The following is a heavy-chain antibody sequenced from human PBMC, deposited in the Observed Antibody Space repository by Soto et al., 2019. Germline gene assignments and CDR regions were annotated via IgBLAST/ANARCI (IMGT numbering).Heavy chain of an antibody. V-gene: IGHV2-5*02. CDR3: AHRLRGNYVFDI. D-gene: IGHD4-4*01. J-gene: IGHJ3*02. Sequence: QITLKESGPTLVKPTQTLTLTCTFSGFSLSTNGAGVGWIRQPPGKALEWLALIYWDDDKRYSPSLKSRVTIXKXXSKNQVVIRMTNMDPVDTATYYCAHRLRGNYVFDIWGQGTMVTVSS. CDR1: GFSLSTNGAG. CDR2: IYWDDDK.